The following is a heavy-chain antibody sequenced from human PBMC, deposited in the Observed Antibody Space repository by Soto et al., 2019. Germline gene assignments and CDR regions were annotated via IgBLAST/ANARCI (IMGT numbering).Heavy chain of an antibody. CDR2: ISFDASNK. Sequence: GGSLRLSCAASGFTFSSYSMHWVRQAPGKGLEWITFISFDASNKYYADSVKGRFTISRDNSENTLYLQMNNLRTEDTAVYYCARDSFRAHDFGDYLAYWGQGTLVTVSS. D-gene: IGHD4-17*01. V-gene: IGHV3-30-3*01. CDR1: GFTFSSYS. CDR3: ARDSFRAHDFGDYLAY. J-gene: IGHJ4*02.